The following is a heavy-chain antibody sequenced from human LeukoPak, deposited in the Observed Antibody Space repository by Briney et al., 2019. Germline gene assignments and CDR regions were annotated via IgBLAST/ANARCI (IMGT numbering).Heavy chain of an antibody. CDR1: GFTFSSYS. J-gene: IGHJ5*02. Sequence: GGSLRLSCAASGFTFSSYSMNWVRQAPGKGLEWVSYISSSSSTIYYADSVKGRFTISRDNAKNSLYLQMNSLRAEDTAVYYCARDGLGSVLDPWGQGTLVTVSS. CDR2: ISSSSSTI. D-gene: IGHD5/OR15-5a*01. V-gene: IGHV3-48*04. CDR3: ARDGLGSVLDP.